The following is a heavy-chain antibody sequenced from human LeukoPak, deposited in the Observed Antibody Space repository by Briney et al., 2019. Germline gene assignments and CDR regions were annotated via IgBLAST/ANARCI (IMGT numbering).Heavy chain of an antibody. D-gene: IGHD2-15*01. Sequence: SQTLSLTCAISGDSVSSNSAAWNWIRQSPSRGLEWLGRTYYRSKWYNDYAVSVKSRITINPDTSKNQFSLQLNSVTPEDTAVYYCARGHLNYCSGGSCYSPRYYYGMDAWGQGTTVTVSS. V-gene: IGHV6-1*01. CDR1: GDSVSSNSAA. J-gene: IGHJ6*02. CDR2: TYYRSKWYN. CDR3: ARGHLNYCSGGSCYSPRYYYGMDA.